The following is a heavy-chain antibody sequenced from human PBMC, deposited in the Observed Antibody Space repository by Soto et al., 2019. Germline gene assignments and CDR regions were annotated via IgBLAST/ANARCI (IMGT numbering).Heavy chain of an antibody. D-gene: IGHD1-26*01. Sequence: PGGSLRLSCEASGFFFSDYYMSWIRQAPGKVLETLCYISGTGDTTSYADSVKGRFTISRDNAKNSLFLHLNSLSACDMAVYSCAIGGGQLYYPGMDVWGQGTTVTVSS. J-gene: IGHJ6*02. V-gene: IGHV3-11*01. CDR3: AIGGGQLYYPGMDV. CDR2: ISGTGDTT. CDR1: GFFFSDYY.